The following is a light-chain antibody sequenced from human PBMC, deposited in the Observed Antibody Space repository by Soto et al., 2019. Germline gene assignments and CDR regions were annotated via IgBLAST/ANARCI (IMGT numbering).Light chain of an antibody. CDR3: QQYNNYPLT. J-gene: IGKJ4*01. Sequence: DFRLTQSPSTLSTSVGDRVIITCRASQSISNWLAWYQQKPGKAPKLLIYDASSLEGGVPSRFSGSGSGTEFTLTISSLQPDDFATYYCQQYNNYPLTFGGGTKVDIK. CDR2: DAS. CDR1: QSISNW. V-gene: IGKV1-5*01.